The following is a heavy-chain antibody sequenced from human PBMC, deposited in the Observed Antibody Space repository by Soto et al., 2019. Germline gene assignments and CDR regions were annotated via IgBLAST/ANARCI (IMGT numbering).Heavy chain of an antibody. CDR1: GLTFSTFA. CDR3: ARDRRLPRGPETPLITLDP. D-gene: IGHD1-20*01. Sequence: GGSLRLSCAASGLTFSTFAMHWVRQAPGKGLEWVAVIWFDGTKTYYGDSVKGRFTVSRDNFKNSLYLQMNSLRVDDTAVYFCARDRRLPRGPETPLITLDPCGQGTMVTVSS. J-gene: IGHJ5*02. CDR2: IWFDGTKT. V-gene: IGHV3-33*01.